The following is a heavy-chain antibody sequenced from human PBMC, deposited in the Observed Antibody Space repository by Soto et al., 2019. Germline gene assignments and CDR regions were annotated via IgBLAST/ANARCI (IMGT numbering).Heavy chain of an antibody. V-gene: IGHV1-8*01. CDR3: ARSYGDYSLYYYYAVDI. J-gene: IGHJ6*02. D-gene: IGHD4-17*01. Sequence: ASVKVSCKASGYTFASYDINWVRQATGHGLEWMGWMNPNSGNTAYAQQFQGRVTMARNTSISTAYMELSSPRSEDTAVYYCARSYGDYSLYYYYAVDIWGQGTTVTVSS. CDR2: MNPNSGNT. CDR1: GYTFASYD.